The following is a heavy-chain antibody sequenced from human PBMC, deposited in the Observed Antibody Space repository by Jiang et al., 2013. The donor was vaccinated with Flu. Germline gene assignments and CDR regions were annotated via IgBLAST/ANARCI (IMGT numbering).Heavy chain of an antibody. CDR3: ASTTMVRGVITAIDY. D-gene: IGHD3-10*01. V-gene: IGHV5-51*01. Sequence: GAEVKKPGESLKISCKGSGYSFTSYWIGWVRQMPGKGLEWMGIIYPGDSDTRYSPSFQGQVTISADKSISTAYLQWSSLKASDTAMYYCASTTMVRGVITAIDYWGQGTLVTVSS. J-gene: IGHJ4*02. CDR2: IYPGDSDT. CDR1: GYSFTSYW.